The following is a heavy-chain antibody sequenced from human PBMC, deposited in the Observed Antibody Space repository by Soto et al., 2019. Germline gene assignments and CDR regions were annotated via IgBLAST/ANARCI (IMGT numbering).Heavy chain of an antibody. V-gene: IGHV4-59*01. D-gene: IGHD3-9*01. J-gene: IGHJ6*03. Sequence: QVQLQESGPGLVKPSETLSLTCTVSGGSIGSYYWSWIRQPPGKGLEWIGYIYYSGSTNYNPSLKSRVTISVDTSKNQFSLKLSSVTAADTAVYYCARAVLRYFDWSDGGDYYYYMDVWGKGTTVTVSS. CDR2: IYYSGST. CDR1: GGSIGSYY. CDR3: ARAVLRYFDWSDGGDYYYYMDV.